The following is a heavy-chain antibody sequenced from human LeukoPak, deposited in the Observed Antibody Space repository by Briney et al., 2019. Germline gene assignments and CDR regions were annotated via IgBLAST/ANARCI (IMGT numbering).Heavy chain of an antibody. CDR1: GGSISSYY. CDR2: IYYSGST. D-gene: IGHD2-21*01. CDR3: ASSSYPHYYYYYMDV. V-gene: IGHV4-59*01. Sequence: SETLSLTCTVSGGSISSYYWSWTRQPPGKGLEWIGYIYYSGSTNYNPSLKSRVTISVDTSKNQFSLKLSSVTAADTAVYYCASSSYPHYYYYYMDVWGKGTTVTVSS. J-gene: IGHJ6*03.